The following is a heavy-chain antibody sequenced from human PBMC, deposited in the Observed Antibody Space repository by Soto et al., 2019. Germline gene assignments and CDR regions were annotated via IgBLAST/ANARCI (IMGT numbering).Heavy chain of an antibody. CDR2: ISSSSSTI. D-gene: IGHD3-3*01. Sequence: GGSLRLSCAASGFTFSSYSMNWVRQAPGKGLEWVSYISSSSSTIYYADSVKGRFTISRDNAKNSLYLQMNSLRAEDTAVYYCARGYDFWIGYYIGWFDPWGQGTLVTVSS. CDR1: GFTFSSYS. CDR3: ARGYDFWIGYYIGWFDP. J-gene: IGHJ5*02. V-gene: IGHV3-48*01.